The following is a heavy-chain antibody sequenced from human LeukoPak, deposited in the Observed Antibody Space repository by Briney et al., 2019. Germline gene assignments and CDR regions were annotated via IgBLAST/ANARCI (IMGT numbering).Heavy chain of an antibody. Sequence: PGGSLRLSCAASGFIFNTYAMSWVRQAPGKGLEWVSAISGGAGTTYYADSVEGRFTVSRDNSKNTMYLQMNSLRAEDTAVYYCAKVYNDFWSGSGYFDNWGQGTLVTVSS. J-gene: IGHJ4*02. CDR1: GFIFNTYA. CDR3: AKVYNDFWSGSGYFDN. D-gene: IGHD3-3*01. CDR2: ISGGAGTT. V-gene: IGHV3-23*01.